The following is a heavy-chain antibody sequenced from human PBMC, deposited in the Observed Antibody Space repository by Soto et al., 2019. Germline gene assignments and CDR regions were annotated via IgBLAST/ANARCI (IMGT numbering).Heavy chain of an antibody. J-gene: IGHJ1*01. Sequence: GGSLRLSCAASGLNFSSYSMNWVRQAPGKGLEWVSYISSSGNIIYYADSVKGRFTISRDNAKNSLYLQMNSLGAEDTAVYYCARDLRGGTGTEYFQHWGQGTLVTVSS. V-gene: IGHV3-48*01. D-gene: IGHD7-27*01. CDR1: GLNFSSYS. CDR3: ARDLRGGTGTEYFQH. CDR2: ISSSGNII.